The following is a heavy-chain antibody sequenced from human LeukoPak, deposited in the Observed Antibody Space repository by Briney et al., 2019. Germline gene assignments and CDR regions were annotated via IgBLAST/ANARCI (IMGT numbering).Heavy chain of an antibody. CDR1: GGSISSGGYS. V-gene: IGHV4-30-2*01. CDR3: AREDYYGSGSC. Sequence: SSQTLSLTCAVSGGSISSGGYSWSWIRQPPGKGLEWIGYIYHSGSTYYNPSLKSRVTISVDRSKNQFSLKLSSVTAADTAVYYCAREDYYGSGSCWGQGTLVTVSS. D-gene: IGHD3-10*01. J-gene: IGHJ4*02. CDR2: IYHSGST.